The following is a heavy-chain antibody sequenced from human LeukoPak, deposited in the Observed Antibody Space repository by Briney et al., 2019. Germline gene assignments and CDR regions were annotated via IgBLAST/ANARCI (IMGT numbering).Heavy chain of an antibody. Sequence: SETLSLTCTVSGDSINSNNYYWSWIRQPAGKGLEWIGRIYSSGRTNYNPSLKSRVTISVDTSKNQFSLKLSSVTAADTAVYYCARGDYCSGGSCLIWFDPWGQGTLVTVSS. CDR1: GDSINSNNYY. CDR2: IYSSGRT. V-gene: IGHV4-61*02. CDR3: ARGDYCSGGSCLIWFDP. D-gene: IGHD2-15*01. J-gene: IGHJ5*02.